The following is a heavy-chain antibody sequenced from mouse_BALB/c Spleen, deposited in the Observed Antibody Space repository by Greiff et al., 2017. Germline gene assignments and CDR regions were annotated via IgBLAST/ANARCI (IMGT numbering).Heavy chain of an antibody. CDR1: GFSLTSYG. J-gene: IGHJ4*01. V-gene: IGHV2-9*02. CDR3: ARESYYGSSYHYAMDY. D-gene: IGHD1-1*01. CDR2: IWAGGST. Sequence: VQLQESGPGLVAPSQSLSITCTVSGFSLTSYGVHWVRQPPGKGLEWLGVIWAGGSTNYNSALMSRLSISKDNSKSQVFLKMNSLQTDDTAMYYCARESYYGSSYHYAMDYWGQGTSVTVSS.